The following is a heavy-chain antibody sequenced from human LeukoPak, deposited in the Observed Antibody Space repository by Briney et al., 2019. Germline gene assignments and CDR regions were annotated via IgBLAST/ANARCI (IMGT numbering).Heavy chain of an antibody. D-gene: IGHD6-13*01. Sequence: SETLSLTCTVSGGSISSSSYYWGWIRQPRGKGLEWIGSIYYSGSTYYNPSLKSRVTVSVDTSKNQFSLKLSSVTAADTAVYYCARRLRTIAAAGKGHFDYWGQGTLVTVSS. CDR2: IYYSGST. V-gene: IGHV4-39*01. CDR3: ARRLRTIAAAGKGHFDY. J-gene: IGHJ4*02. CDR1: GGSISSSSYY.